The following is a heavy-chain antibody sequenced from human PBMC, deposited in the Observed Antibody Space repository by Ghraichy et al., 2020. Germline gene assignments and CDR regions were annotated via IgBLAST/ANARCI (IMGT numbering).Heavy chain of an antibody. D-gene: IGHD6-6*01. J-gene: IGHJ6*02. V-gene: IGHV4-59*01. CDR1: GGSISSYY. Sequence: SETLSLTCTVSGGSISSYYWSWIRQPPGKGLEWIGYIYYSGSTNYNPSLKSRVTISVDTSKNQFSLKLSSVTAADTAVYYCARVLYSSSSKDGKAYYYYGMDVWGQGTTVTVSS. CDR3: ARVLYSSSSKDGKAYYYYGMDV. CDR2: IYYSGST.